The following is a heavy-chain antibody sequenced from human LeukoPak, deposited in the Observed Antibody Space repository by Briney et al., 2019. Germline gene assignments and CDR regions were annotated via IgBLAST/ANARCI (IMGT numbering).Heavy chain of an antibody. CDR3: ARIENIAATGNFDY. V-gene: IGHV2-70*11. Sequence: TLSLTCAVYGGSFSGYYWSWIRQPPGKALEWLARIDWDDDKYYRISLKTRLTISKDASKNQVVLTMTNMDPVDTATYYCARIENIAATGNFDYWGQGTLVTVSS. D-gene: IGHD6-13*01. J-gene: IGHJ4*02. CDR2: IDWDDDK. CDR1: GGSFSGYY.